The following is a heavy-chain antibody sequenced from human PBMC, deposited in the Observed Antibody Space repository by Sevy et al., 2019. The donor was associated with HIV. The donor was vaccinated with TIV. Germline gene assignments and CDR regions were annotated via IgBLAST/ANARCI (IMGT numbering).Heavy chain of an antibody. D-gene: IGHD3-22*01. CDR3: TSGYYYDSSGYSDY. J-gene: IGHJ4*02. CDR2: IRSKDYGGAT. CDR1: GFTFGDYA. V-gene: IGHV3-49*03. Sequence: GGSLRLSCTGSGFTFGDYAMSWFRQAPGMGLEWVGFIRSKDYGGATEYAASVKGRFTITRDDSKSIADLQMNSLKTEDTAVYYGTSGYYYDSSGYSDYWGQGTLVTVSS.